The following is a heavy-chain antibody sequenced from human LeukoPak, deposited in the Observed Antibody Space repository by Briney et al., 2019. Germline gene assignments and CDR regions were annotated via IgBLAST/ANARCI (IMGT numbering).Heavy chain of an antibody. CDR2: IYGSGGGR. J-gene: IGHJ3*02. Sequence: QPGGSLRLSCAASGFTFSSYAMSWVRETPGRGLGWVSPIYGSGGGRYSADSVRGGFTLSRDNSKNTLYLQMNSLRAEDTAVYYCAKDPPYSSGWLDAFDIWGQGTMVTVSS. V-gene: IGHV3-23*01. CDR3: AKDPPYSSGWLDAFDI. CDR1: GFTFSSYA. D-gene: IGHD6-19*01.